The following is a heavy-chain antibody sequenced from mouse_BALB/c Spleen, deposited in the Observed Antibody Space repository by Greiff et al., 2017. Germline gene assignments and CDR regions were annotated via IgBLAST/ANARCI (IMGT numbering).Heavy chain of an antibody. V-gene: IGHV2-6-7*01. Sequence: QVQLQQSGPGLVAPSQSLSITCTVSGFSLTGYGVNWVRQPPGKGLEWLGMIWGDGSTDYNSALKSRLSISKDNSKSQVFLKMNSLQTDDTARYYCARSYYDYDGGYYAMDYWGQGTSVTVSS. D-gene: IGHD2-4*01. J-gene: IGHJ4*01. CDR2: IWGDGST. CDR1: GFSLTGYG. CDR3: ARSYYDYDGGYYAMDY.